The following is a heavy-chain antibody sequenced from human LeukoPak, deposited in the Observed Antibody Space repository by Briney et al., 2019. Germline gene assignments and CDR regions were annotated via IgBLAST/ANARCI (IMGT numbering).Heavy chain of an antibody. Sequence: SVKVSCKASGGTFSSYAISWVRQAPGQGLEWMGGIIPIFGTANYAQKFQGRVTITADESTSTAYMELSNLRSEDTAVYYCASQRSTSSYCSSTSCYGDWFDPWGQGTLVTVSS. J-gene: IGHJ5*02. V-gene: IGHV1-69*01. CDR2: IIPIFGTA. D-gene: IGHD2-2*01. CDR1: GGTFSSYA. CDR3: ASQRSTSSYCSSTSCYGDWFDP.